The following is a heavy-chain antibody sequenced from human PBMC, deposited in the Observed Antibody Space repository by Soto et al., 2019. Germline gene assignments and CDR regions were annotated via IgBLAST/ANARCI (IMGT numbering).Heavy chain of an antibody. D-gene: IGHD5-18*01. J-gene: IGHJ6*02. CDR2: IYHSGST. CDR1: GGSISSSNW. CDR3: ARTWIQLYGMDV. V-gene: IGHV4-4*02. Sequence: QVQLQESGPGLVKPSGTLSLTCAVSGGSISSSNWWSWVRQPPGKGLEWIGEIYHSGSTNYNPSPKSRXXIXVXXSKNQFSLKLSSVTAADTAVYYCARTWIQLYGMDVWGQGTTVTVSS.